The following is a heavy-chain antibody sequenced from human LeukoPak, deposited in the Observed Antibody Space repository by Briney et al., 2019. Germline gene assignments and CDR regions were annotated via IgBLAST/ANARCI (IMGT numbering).Heavy chain of an antibody. CDR1: GFTFSSYA. CDR3: ARGAYDFWGGYPWDYYYGMDV. CDR2: ISYDGSNK. V-gene: IGHV3-30-3*01. J-gene: IGHJ6*02. D-gene: IGHD3-3*01. Sequence: GGSLRLSCAASGFTFSSYAMHWVRQAPGKGLEWVAVISYDGSNKYYADSVKGRFTISRDNSKNTLYLQMNSLRAEDTAVYYCARGAYDFWGGYPWDYYYGMDVWGQGTTVTVSS.